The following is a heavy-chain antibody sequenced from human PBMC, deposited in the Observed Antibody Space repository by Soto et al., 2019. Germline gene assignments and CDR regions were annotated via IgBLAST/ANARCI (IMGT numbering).Heavy chain of an antibody. V-gene: IGHV1-69*12. D-gene: IGHD5-18*01. CDR1: GGTFSTYA. J-gene: IGHJ4*02. CDR3: ASGIQLWLRRINNGYSG. CDR2: IIPMFGTA. Sequence: QVQLVQSGAEVKKPESSVKVSCKAPGGTFSTYAISWVRQAPGHGLEWMGGIIPMFGTANYAQRFQDRVTITADEYTNTVYMELSSLRSEDTAVYFCASGIQLWLRRINNGYSGWGQGTLVTVSS.